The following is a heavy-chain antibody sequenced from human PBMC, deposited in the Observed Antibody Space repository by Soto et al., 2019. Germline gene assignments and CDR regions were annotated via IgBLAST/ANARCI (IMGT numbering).Heavy chain of an antibody. Sequence: EVQLVESGGGLVQPGGSLRLSCAASGFTFSSYWMHWVRQAPGKGLEWVSRINSDSSSTNYADSVKGRFTITRDNAKNTLYLQMNSLRAEDTAVYYCARDDPNYDFWRRGLDVWGQGTTVSVSS. CDR3: ARDDPNYDFWRRGLDV. J-gene: IGHJ6*02. CDR2: INSDSSST. D-gene: IGHD3-3*01. CDR1: GFTFSSYW. V-gene: IGHV3-74*01.